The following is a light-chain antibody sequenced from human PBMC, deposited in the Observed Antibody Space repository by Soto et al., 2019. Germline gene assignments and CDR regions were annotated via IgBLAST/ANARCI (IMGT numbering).Light chain of an antibody. J-gene: IGLJ1*01. CDR3: QSYDSSLSGDV. CDR1: SSNIGAGSE. Sequence: QSVLTQPPSVSGAPGQRVTISCTGSSSNIGAGSEVHWYQHRPGTAPKLLTFGYSNRHSGVPDRFCGSKSGTSASLAITGLQAEDEADHYCQSYDSSLSGDVFGTGTKVTVL. CDR2: GYS. V-gene: IGLV1-40*01.